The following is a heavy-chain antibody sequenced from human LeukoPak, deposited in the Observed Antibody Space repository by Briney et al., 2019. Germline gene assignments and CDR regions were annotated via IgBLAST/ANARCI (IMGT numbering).Heavy chain of an antibody. Sequence: GESLKISCQGSGYSFTSYWIGWVRQMPGKGLEWMGIIYPGDSDTRYSPSFQGQVTISADKSISTAYLQWSSLKASDTAMYYCARNRYSGSTEVAFDIWGQGTMVTVSS. D-gene: IGHD1-26*01. CDR2: IYPGDSDT. V-gene: IGHV5-51*01. CDR3: ARNRYSGSTEVAFDI. J-gene: IGHJ3*02. CDR1: GYSFTSYW.